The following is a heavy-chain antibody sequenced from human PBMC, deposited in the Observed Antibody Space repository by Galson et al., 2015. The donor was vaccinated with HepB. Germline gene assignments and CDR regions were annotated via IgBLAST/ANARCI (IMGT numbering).Heavy chain of an antibody. CDR1: GYTFTSYG. CDR3: AREPIGGPAAPTGLHDY. J-gene: IGHJ4*02. D-gene: IGHD2-2*01. Sequence: SCKASGYTFTSYGISWVRQAPGQGLEWMGWISAYNGNTNYAQKLQGRVTMTTDTSTSTAYMELRSLRSDDTAVYYCAREPIGGPAAPTGLHDYWGQGTLVTVSS. V-gene: IGHV1-18*01. CDR2: ISAYNGNT.